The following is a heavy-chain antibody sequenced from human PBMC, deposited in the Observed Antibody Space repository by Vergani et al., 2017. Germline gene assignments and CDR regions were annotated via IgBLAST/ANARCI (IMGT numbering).Heavy chain of an antibody. J-gene: IGHJ4*02. CDR2: ISYDGSKT. Sequence: QVQLVESGGGVVQPGTSLRLSCEASGFKFSQFGMHWVRQGPGKGLEWVAFISYDGSKTQYADSEKGRVTISRDNSKNTVGLEMSSLRVDDTATYYCARDVWDCSGISCFLRAGEFYYMDVWGQGTLVIVSS. V-gene: IGHV3-33*05. CDR3: ARDVWDCSGISCFLRAGEFYYMDV. CDR1: GFKFSQFG. D-gene: IGHD3-16*01.